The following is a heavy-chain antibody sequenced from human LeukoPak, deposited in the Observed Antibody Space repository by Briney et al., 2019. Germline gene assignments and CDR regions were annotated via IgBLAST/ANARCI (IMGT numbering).Heavy chain of an antibody. CDR1: GYTFTSYD. Sequence: GASVKVSCKASGYTFTSYDINWGRQATGQGLEWMGWMNPNSGNTGYAQKFQGRVTITRNTSISTAYMELSSLRSEDTAVYYCASTVTTSDAFDIWGQGTMVTVSS. V-gene: IGHV1-8*03. D-gene: IGHD4-11*01. J-gene: IGHJ3*02. CDR3: ASTVTTSDAFDI. CDR2: MNPNSGNT.